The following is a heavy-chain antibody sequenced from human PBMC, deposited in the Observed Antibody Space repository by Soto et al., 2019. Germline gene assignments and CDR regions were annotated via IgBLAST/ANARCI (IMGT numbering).Heavy chain of an antibody. D-gene: IGHD4-4*01. J-gene: IGHJ5*02. CDR2: ISYDGSNK. V-gene: IGHV3-30-3*01. CDR1: GFTFSSYA. CDR3: ARAHDYSNFNWFDP. Sequence: PGGSLRLSCAASGFTFSSYAMHWVRQAPGKGLEWVAVISYDGSNKYYADSVKGRFTISRDNSKNTLYLQMNSLRAEDTAVYYCARAHDYSNFNWFDPWGQGTLVTVYS.